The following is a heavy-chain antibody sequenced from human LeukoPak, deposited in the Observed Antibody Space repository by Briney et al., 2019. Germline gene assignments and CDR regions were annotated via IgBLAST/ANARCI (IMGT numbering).Heavy chain of an antibody. CDR3: ARSFSEKFYFES. CDR2: IYASGKT. D-gene: IGHD1-26*01. J-gene: IGHJ4*02. Sequence: SETLSLTCTVSGDSISRGRYYWSWVRQPAGKELEWIGRIYASGKTDYNPYTPSLKSRVAMSLDTSKNQVSLYLPSVTAADTAMYFCARSFSEKFYFESWGQGTLVTVSS. CDR1: GDSISRGRYY. V-gene: IGHV4-61*02.